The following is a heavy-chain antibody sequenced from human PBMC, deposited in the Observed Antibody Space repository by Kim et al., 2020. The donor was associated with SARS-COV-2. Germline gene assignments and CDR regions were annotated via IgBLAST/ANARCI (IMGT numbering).Heavy chain of an antibody. CDR3: RSSNQDSSDYYYCFD. Sequence: GGSLRLSCAASGFTFSDDYMIWIRQAPGKGLEWVSFIYSSGSTIYYADLVNRRYTTSRDNTKTTHLLKMNRMSEDATAVYYGRSSNQDSSDYYYCFD. V-gene: IGHV3-11*01. D-gene: IGHD3-22*01. CDR2: IYSSGSTI. CDR1: GFTFSDDY. J-gene: IGHJ6*03.